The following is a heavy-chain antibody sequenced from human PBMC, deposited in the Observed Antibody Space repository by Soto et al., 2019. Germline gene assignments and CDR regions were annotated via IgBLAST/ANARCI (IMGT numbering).Heavy chain of an antibody. Sequence: TSETLSLTCTVSGGSISSGDYYWSWIRQPPGKGLEWIGYIYYSGSTYYNPSLKSRVTISVDTSKNQFSLKLSSVTAADTAVYYRARDRIVVVPADYYYYYGMDVWGQGTTVTVSS. D-gene: IGHD2-2*01. CDR2: IYYSGST. CDR1: GGSISSGDYY. CDR3: ARDRIVVVPADYYYYYGMDV. J-gene: IGHJ6*02. V-gene: IGHV4-30-4*01.